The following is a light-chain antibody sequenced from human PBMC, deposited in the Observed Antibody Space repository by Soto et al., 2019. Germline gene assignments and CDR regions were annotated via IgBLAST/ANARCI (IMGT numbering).Light chain of an antibody. J-gene: IGKJ5*01. CDR1: QTISSW. V-gene: IGKV1-5*03. CDR3: QQSYDNVYT. CDR2: KAS. Sequence: QIDPYHYALSESVADRVTITCLARQTISSWLAWYQQKPGKAPKLLIYKASTLQSGVPSRFSGSGSGTEFTLTISGLQPEDFGTYYCQQSYDNVYTLGQRPRLEIK.